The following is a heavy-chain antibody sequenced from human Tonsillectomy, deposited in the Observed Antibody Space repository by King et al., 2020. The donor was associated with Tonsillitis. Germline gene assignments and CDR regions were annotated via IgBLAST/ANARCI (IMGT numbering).Heavy chain of an antibody. J-gene: IGHJ4*02. D-gene: IGHD5-24*01. CDR3: ADGWEFDY. V-gene: IGHV3-23*04. Sequence: VQLVESGGSLVQPGGSLRLSCAASGFTLAGMPMGGAPRPQGRGRDWSQAIMVSGGSTNYADSVKGRFTISRDNSKNTLYLQMNSLRAEDTAVYFCADGWEFDYWGQGTLVTVSS. CDR1: GFTLAGMP. CDR2: IMVSGGST.